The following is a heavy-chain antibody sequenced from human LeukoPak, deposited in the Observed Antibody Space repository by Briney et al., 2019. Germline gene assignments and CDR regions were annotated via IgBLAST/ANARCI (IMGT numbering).Heavy chain of an antibody. Sequence: GGSLRLSCAASGFTFSNAWMSWVRQAPGKGLEWVSAISGSGGSTYYADSVKGRFTISRDNSKNTLYLQMNSLRAEDTAVYYCAKEAGHTAMVTGYFDYWGQGTLVTVSS. V-gene: IGHV3-23*01. D-gene: IGHD5-18*01. J-gene: IGHJ4*02. CDR1: GFTFSNAW. CDR2: ISGSGGST. CDR3: AKEAGHTAMVTGYFDY.